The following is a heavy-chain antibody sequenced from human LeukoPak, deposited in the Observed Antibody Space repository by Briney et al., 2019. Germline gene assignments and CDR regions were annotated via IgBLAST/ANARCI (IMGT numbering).Heavy chain of an antibody. CDR1: GFTFSSYG. CDR3: AKDRRYYYDSSGYGIENWFDP. CDR2: ISYDVSTK. D-gene: IGHD3-22*01. V-gene: IGHV3-30*18. J-gene: IGHJ5*02. Sequence: PVGSLRPSCAASGFTFSSYGMDWVRQGPGKGLEWVVVISYDVSTKYYADSVTGRFPISRDNSKNALYLQMNSLRAEDTAVYYCAKDRRYYYDSSGYGIENWFDPWGQGTLVTVSS.